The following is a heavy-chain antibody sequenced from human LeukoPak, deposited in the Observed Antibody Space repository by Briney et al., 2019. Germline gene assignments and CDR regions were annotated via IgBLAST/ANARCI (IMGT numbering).Heavy chain of an antibody. CDR1: GFILSDHY. CDR2: SRNKANSYTT. V-gene: IGHV3-72*01. J-gene: IGHJ3*02. Sequence: PGGSLRLSCATSGFILSDHYIDWFRQAPGKGLERVGHSRNKANSYTTEYAASVKGRFTISRDDSQKSVYLQMNSLKTEDTAVYYCARVGPPGSHTFDIWGQGTMVTVSS. CDR3: ARVGPPGSHTFDI.